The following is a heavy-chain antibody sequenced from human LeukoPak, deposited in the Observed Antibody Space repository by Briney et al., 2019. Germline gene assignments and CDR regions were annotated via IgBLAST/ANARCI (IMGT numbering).Heavy chain of an antibody. CDR1: GFTFRSAS. CDR3: ARDTSGSYSITYFDY. CDR2: IDSRSSYI. D-gene: IGHD3-10*01. Sequence: PGGSLRLSCAASGFTFRSASMNWVRQAPGKGLEWVSYIDSRSSYIYYADSVQGRFTISRDNAKNSLYLQMNSLRAEDTAVYYCARDTSGSYSITYFDYWGRGILVTVSS. J-gene: IGHJ4*02. V-gene: IGHV3-21*01.